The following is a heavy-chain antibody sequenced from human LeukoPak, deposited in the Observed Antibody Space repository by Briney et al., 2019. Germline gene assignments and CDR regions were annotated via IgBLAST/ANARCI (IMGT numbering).Heavy chain of an antibody. CDR3: ARGGGLDV. D-gene: IGHD3-16*01. CDR1: GFTFSSYW. Sequence: GGSLRLSCAASGFTFSSYWMNWVRQAPGKGLVWVSRIASDGSSTTYADSVKGRFGISRDNAKNTLYLQMNSLRVEDTAVYFCARGGGLDVWGQGATVTVSS. V-gene: IGHV3-74*01. J-gene: IGHJ6*02. CDR2: IASDGSST.